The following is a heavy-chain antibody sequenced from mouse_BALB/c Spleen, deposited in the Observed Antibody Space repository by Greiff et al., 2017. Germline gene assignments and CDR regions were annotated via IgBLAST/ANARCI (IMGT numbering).Heavy chain of an antibody. J-gene: IGHJ4*01. V-gene: IGHV1S22*01. CDR1: GYTFTSYW. Sequence: LQHPGSELVRPGASVKLSCKASGYTFTSYWMHWVKQRPGQGLEWIGNIYPGSGSTNYDEKFKSKATLTVDTSSSTAYMQLSSLTSEDSAVYYCTRWRPAYYRYDGAMDYWGQGTSVTVSS. D-gene: IGHD2-14*01. CDR2: IYPGSGST. CDR3: TRWRPAYYRYDGAMDY.